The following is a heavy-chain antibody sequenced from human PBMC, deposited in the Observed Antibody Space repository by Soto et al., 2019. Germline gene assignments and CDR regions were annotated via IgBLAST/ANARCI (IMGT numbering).Heavy chain of an antibody. CDR3: ASGRGDYYDSSGYYYYYYGVDV. D-gene: IGHD3-22*01. V-gene: IGHV4-34*01. CDR2: INHSGST. J-gene: IGHJ6*02. Sequence: QPPGKGLEWIGEINHSGSTNYNPSLKSRATISVDTSKNQFSLKLSSVTAADTAVYYCASGRGDYYDSSGYYYYYYGVDVWGQGTTVTVSS.